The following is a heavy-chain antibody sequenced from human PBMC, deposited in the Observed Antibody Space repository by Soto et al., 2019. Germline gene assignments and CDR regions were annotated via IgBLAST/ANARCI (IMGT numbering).Heavy chain of an antibody. CDR1: GFTFSSYA. J-gene: IGHJ4*02. Sequence: GGSVRLSCAASGFTFSSYAMSWVRQAPGKGLEWVSAISGSGGSTYYADSVKGRFTISRDNSKNTLYLQMNSLRAEDTAVYYCTKEVDVVVPDAMNDYWGQGTLVTVPQ. V-gene: IGHV3-23*01. CDR3: TKEVDVVVPDAMNDY. D-gene: IGHD2-2*01. CDR2: ISGSGGST.